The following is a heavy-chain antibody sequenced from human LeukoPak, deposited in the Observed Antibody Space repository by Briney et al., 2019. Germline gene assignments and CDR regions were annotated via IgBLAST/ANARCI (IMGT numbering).Heavy chain of an antibody. J-gene: IGHJ4*02. V-gene: IGHV3-23*01. Sequence: GGSLRLSCAASGFTFSSHAMSWVRQSPGKGLEWVSTISINGINTYYADSVKGRFTISRDNSKDTLYLQMISLRADDTAVYYCAKDALRTSGWYFFDYWGQGTLVTVSS. D-gene: IGHD6-19*01. CDR2: ISINGINT. CDR1: GFTFSSHA. CDR3: AKDALRTSGWYFFDY.